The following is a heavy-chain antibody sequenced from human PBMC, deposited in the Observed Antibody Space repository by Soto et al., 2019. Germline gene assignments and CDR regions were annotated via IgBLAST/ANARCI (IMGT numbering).Heavy chain of an antibody. CDR1: VGSFSGYY. V-gene: IGHV4-34*01. D-gene: IGHD6-19*01. J-gene: IGHJ6*02. Sequence: VSLTCAVYVGSFSGYYWSWIRQPPGKGLEWSGEINHSGSTNYNPSLKSRVTISVDTSKNQFSLKLSSVTAADTAVHYCARGSQGGEQLLVRVGQRKNYYGMDVWGQGTTVTVSS. CDR2: INHSGST. CDR3: ARGSQGGEQLLVRVGQRKNYYGMDV.